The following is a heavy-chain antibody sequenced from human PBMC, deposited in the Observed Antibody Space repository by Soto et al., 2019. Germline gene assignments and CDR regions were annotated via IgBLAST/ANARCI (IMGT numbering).Heavy chain of an antibody. CDR3: ARRGLSSGWSGNYFDY. J-gene: IGHJ4*02. V-gene: IGHV4-59*08. D-gene: IGHD6-19*01. Sequence: QVQLQESGPGLVKPSETLSLTCTVSGGSISSYYWSWIRQPPGKGLEWIGYIYYSGSTNYNPSLKSRVTISVDTSKNQFSLKLSSVTAADTAVYYCARRGLSSGWSGNYFDYWGQGTLVTVSS. CDR1: GGSISSYY. CDR2: IYYSGST.